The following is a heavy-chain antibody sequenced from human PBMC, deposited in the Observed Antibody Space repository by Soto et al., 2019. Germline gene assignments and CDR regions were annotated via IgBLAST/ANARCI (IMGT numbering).Heavy chain of an antibody. D-gene: IGHD2-15*01. J-gene: IGHJ4*02. CDR2: RWYDGSNK. V-gene: IGHV3-33*01. Sequence: QVQLVETGGGVVQPGRSLRLSCAASGFTFSSYGMHWVRQAPGKGLEWVAVRWYDGSNKYYADSVKGRFTISRDNSKNTLYLQMNSLRAEDTAVYYCARAGLLIDYRGQGTLVTVSS. CDR1: GFTFSSYG. CDR3: ARAGLLIDY.